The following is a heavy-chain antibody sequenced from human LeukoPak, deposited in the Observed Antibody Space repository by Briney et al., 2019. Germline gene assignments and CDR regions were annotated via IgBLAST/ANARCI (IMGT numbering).Heavy chain of an antibody. J-gene: IGHJ4*02. V-gene: IGHV1-18*01. Sequence: ASVKVSCKASGYTFTSYGISWVRQAPGQGLEWMGWISAYNGNTNYAQKLQGRVTMTTDTSTSTAYMELRSLRSGDTAVYYCARDPPGNLRGVLYYWGQGTLVTVSS. CDR2: ISAYNGNT. CDR3: ARDPPGNLRGVLYY. CDR1: GYTFTSYG. D-gene: IGHD3-10*01.